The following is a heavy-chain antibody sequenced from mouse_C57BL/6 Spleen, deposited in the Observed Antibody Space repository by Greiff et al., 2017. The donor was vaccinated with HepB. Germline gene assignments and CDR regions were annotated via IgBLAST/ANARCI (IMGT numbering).Heavy chain of an antibody. J-gene: IGHJ1*03. CDR2: ILPGSGST. Sequence: LVESGAELMKPGASVKLSCKATGYTFTGYWIEWVKQRPGHGLEWIGEILPGSGSTNYNEKFKGKATFTADTSSNTAYMQLSSLTTEDSAIYYCARRDYYGSSYYWYFDVWGTGTTVTVSS. CDR3: ARRDYYGSSYYWYFDV. V-gene: IGHV1-9*01. D-gene: IGHD1-1*01. CDR1: GYTFTGYW.